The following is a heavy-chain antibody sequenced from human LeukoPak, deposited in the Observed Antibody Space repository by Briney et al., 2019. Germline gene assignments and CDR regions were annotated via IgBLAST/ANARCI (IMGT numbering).Heavy chain of an antibody. J-gene: IGHJ4*02. D-gene: IGHD3-22*01. CDR1: GFTFSSYS. CDR2: ISSSSSYI. V-gene: IGHV3-21*01. CDR3: ARVNYRDYYDSSAMPPVDY. Sequence: GGSLRLSCAASGFTFSSYSMNWVRQAPGKGLEWVSSISSSSSYIYYADSVKGRFTISRDNAKNSLYLQMNSLRAEDTAVYYCARVNYRDYYDSSAMPPVDYWGQGTLVTVSS.